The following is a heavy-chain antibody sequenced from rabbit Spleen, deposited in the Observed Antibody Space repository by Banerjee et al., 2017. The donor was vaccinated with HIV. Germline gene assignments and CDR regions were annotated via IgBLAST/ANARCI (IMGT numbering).Heavy chain of an antibody. CDR3: ARDTSSSFSSYGMDL. J-gene: IGHJ6*01. Sequence: EQLEESGGDLVKPEGSLTLTCTASGFSFSSSYYMCWVRQAPGKGLEWIGCIYTGDGVSTAYASWAKGRFTVSKTSSTTVTLQMTSLTAADTATYFCARDTSSSFSSYGMDLWGPGTLVTVS. V-gene: IGHV1S45*01. CDR1: GFSFSSSYY. D-gene: IGHD1-1*01. CDR2: IYTGDGVST.